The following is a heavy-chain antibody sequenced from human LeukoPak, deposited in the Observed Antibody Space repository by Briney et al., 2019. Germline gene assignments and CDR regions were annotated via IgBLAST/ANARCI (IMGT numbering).Heavy chain of an antibody. CDR1: GGSISNKY. V-gene: IGHV4-59*01. CDR2: IYYSGST. CDR3: ARDPLNRYFDY. J-gene: IGHJ4*02. D-gene: IGHD1-14*01. Sequence: SETLSLTCTVSGGSISNKYWSWIRQPPGKGLEWIGYIYYSGSTNYNPSLKSRVTILVDTSKNQFSLKLSSVTAADTAVYYCARDPLNRYFDYWGQGTLVTVSS.